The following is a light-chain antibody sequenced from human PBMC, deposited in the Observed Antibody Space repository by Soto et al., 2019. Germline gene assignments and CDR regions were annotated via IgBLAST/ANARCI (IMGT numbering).Light chain of an antibody. CDR2: GAS. CDR1: QSFRGL. Sequence: DIVLTQSPGTLSLSPGERATLSCRASQSFRGLLAWYQQKPGQAPRLLIYGASSRATVIPDRFSGSGSGSDFTLTISRLEPEDFAVYYCQQYGSSPSWTFGQGTKVDI. CDR3: QQYGSSPSWT. V-gene: IGKV3-20*01. J-gene: IGKJ1*01.